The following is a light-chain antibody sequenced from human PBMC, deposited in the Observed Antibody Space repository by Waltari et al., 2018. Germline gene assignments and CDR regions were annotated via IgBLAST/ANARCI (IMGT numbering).Light chain of an antibody. J-gene: IGLJ2*01. CDR3: HSRDVSGVGGT. Sequence: TQDPAVSVAVGRTVRITCQGDSLRIYHASWYQQRPGQAPKLLIYDQNARPSGVPGGFSGSISGNTASLTITGAQAEDEAYYYCHSRDVSGVGGTFGGGTKLTVL. V-gene: IGLV3-19*01. CDR2: DQN. CDR1: SLRIYH.